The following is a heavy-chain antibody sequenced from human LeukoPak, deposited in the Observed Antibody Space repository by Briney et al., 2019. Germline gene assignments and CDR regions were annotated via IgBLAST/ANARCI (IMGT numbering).Heavy chain of an antibody. CDR1: GGSFSSYY. J-gene: IGHJ2*01. D-gene: IGHD5-18*01. CDR2: FDFSGST. V-gene: IGHV4-4*07. CDR3: VRGLWPGYDWHFDL. Sequence: SETLSLTCTVPGGSFSSYYWSWVRQPAGKGLEWIGRFDFSGSTNYNPSLKSRVTMSGDKSKNQFSLKLNSVTAAGTAVYYCVRGLWPGYDWHFDLWGRGTLVTVSS.